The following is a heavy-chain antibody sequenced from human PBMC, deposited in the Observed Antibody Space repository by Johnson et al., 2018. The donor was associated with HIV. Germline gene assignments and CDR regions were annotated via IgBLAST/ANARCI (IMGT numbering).Heavy chain of an antibody. CDR3: ARDAGQWLDDAFDI. J-gene: IGHJ3*02. D-gene: IGHD6-19*01. CDR1: GFSFSSYG. Sequence: VQLVESGGGVVQPGESLTLSCTASGFSFSSYGIHWVRQAPGKGLEWVAFTQYDRTNKHYAESVKGRFTISRDNSKNTLYLQMNSLRAEDTAVYYCARDAGQWLDDAFDIWGQGTMVTVSS. CDR2: TQYDRTNK. V-gene: IGHV3-30*02.